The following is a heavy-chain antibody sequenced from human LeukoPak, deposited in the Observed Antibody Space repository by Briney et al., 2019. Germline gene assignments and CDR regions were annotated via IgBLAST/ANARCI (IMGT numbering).Heavy chain of an antibody. D-gene: IGHD4-17*01. Sequence: SVKVSCKVSGGTFSNYAISWVRQAPGQGLEWMGGIIPIFGAANYAQKFQVRVTITADESTSTAYMELSSLRSEDTAVYYCARGWTTVITQYFDNWGQGTLVTVSS. J-gene: IGHJ4*02. V-gene: IGHV1-69*13. CDR2: IIPIFGAA. CDR1: GGTFSNYA. CDR3: ARGWTTVITQYFDN.